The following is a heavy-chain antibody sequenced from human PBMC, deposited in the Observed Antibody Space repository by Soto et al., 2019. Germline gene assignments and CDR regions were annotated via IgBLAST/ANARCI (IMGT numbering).Heavy chain of an antibody. J-gene: IGHJ4*02. D-gene: IGHD3-22*01. CDR1: GFTFSSYS. CDR2: ISSSSSTI. Sequence: GGSLRLSCAASGFTFSSYSMNWVRQAPGKGLEWVSYISSSSSTIYYADSVKGRFTISRDNAKNSLYLQMNSLRDEDTAVYYCARAYYYDSSGYYYSLYFDYWGQGTLVTVSS. CDR3: ARAYYYDSSGYYYSLYFDY. V-gene: IGHV3-48*02.